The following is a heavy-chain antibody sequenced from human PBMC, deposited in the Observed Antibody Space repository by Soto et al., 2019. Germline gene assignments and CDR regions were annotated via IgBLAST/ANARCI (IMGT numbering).Heavy chain of an antibody. D-gene: IGHD3-10*01. Sequence: EVQLVESGGGLVEPGGSLRLSCAASGFTFSSYPMNWVRQAPGKGLEWVSSISSSSGDIHYADSVKGRFTTSRENGERSIYFEMNSMRDNDTAVYYYARDGGGYATGWFGNWCLQSLVTV. V-gene: IGHV3-21*01. CDR3: ARDGGGYATGWFGN. CDR1: GFTFSSYP. J-gene: IGHJ4*02. CDR2: ISSSSGDI.